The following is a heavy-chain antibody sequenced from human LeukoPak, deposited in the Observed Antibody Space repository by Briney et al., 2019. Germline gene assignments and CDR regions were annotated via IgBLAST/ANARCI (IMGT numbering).Heavy chain of an antibody. CDR2: IYYSGST. V-gene: IGHV4-59*12. CDR1: GGSISNYY. Sequence: SETLSLTCTVSGGSISNYYWSWIRQPPGKGLEWIGYIYYSGSTNYNPSLKSRVTISVDTSKNQFSLKLRSVTAADTAVYYCARGDSTYCSSTSCYDYMDVWGKGTTVTVSS. CDR3: ARGDSTYCSSTSCYDYMDV. J-gene: IGHJ6*03. D-gene: IGHD2-2*01.